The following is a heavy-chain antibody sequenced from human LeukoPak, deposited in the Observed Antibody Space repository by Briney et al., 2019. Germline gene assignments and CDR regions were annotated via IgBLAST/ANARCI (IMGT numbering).Heavy chain of an antibody. CDR2: INHSGST. V-gene: IGHV4-34*01. CDR1: GGSFSGYY. J-gene: IGHJ2*01. CDR3: ARYRRGIVVVPAADWYFDL. D-gene: IGHD2-2*01. Sequence: SETLSLTCAVYGGSFSGYYWSWIRQPPGKGLEWIGEINHSGSTNYDPSLKSRVTISVDTSKNQFSLKLSSVTAADTAVYYCARYRRGIVVVPAADWYFDLWGRGTLVTVSS.